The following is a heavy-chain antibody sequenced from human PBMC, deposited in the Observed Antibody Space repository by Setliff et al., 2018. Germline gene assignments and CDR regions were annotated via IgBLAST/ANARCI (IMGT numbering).Heavy chain of an antibody. Sequence: SETLSLTCAVYGGSFSGYHWSWIRQPPGKGLEWIGEISHSGDPNYNPSLKSRVTISLDTSKKQFSLKLTSVTAADTAVYYCARAPQYSNFWYALSWFDPWGQGTLVTVSS. CDR1: GGSFSGYH. CDR3: ARAPQYSNFWYALSWFDP. J-gene: IGHJ5*02. D-gene: IGHD3-3*01. CDR2: ISHSGDP. V-gene: IGHV4-34*01.